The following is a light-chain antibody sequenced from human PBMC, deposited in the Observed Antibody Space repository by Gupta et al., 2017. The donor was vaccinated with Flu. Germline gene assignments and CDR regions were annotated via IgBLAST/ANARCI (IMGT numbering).Light chain of an antibody. CDR2: AAS. Sequence: DIQMTQSPSSLSASVGDRVTITCRASQSISSYLNWYQQKPGKAPKLLIYAASRVQSGVPSRFSGSGSGTDFTLTISRLQPEDFATYYCQQSDSTPFTVGHGTKVDIK. CDR3: QQSDSTPFT. V-gene: IGKV1-39*01. CDR1: QSISSY. J-gene: IGKJ3*01.